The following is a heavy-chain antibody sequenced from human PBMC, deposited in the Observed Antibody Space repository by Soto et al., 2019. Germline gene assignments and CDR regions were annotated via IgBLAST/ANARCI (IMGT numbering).Heavy chain of an antibody. D-gene: IGHD3-9*01. Sequence: PSETLSLTCAVSGGSISSGGYSWSWIRQPPGKGLEWIGYIYHSGSTYYNPSLKSRVTISVDRSKNQFSLKLSSVTAADTAVYYCAKARYDILTGYYNFDYWGQGTLVTVS. J-gene: IGHJ4*02. CDR3: AKARYDILTGYYNFDY. CDR2: IYHSGST. CDR1: GGSISSGGYS. V-gene: IGHV4-30-2*01.